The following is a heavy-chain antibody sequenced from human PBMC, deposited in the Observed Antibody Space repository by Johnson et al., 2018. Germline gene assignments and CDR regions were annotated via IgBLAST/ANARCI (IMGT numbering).Heavy chain of an antibody. V-gene: IGHV4-34*01. J-gene: IGHJ3*02. CDR1: GGSFSGYY. CDR2: INHSGST. Sequence: QVQLQQWGAGLLKPSETLSLTCAVYGGSFSGYYWSWIRQPPGKGLEWIGEINHSGSTNYNPSLKSRVTISVDTSKNQFSLKLSSVPAADTAVYYCARRVARSDAFDIWGQGTMVTVSS. CDR3: ARRVARSDAFDI.